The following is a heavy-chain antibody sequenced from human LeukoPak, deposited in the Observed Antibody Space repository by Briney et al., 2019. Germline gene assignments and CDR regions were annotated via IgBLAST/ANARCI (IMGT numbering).Heavy chain of an antibody. CDR3: ASGYCSGGSCYLGDY. CDR1: GGSISSSSYY. V-gene: IGHV4-39*01. D-gene: IGHD2-15*01. J-gene: IGHJ4*02. Sequence: SSETLSLTCTVSGGSISSSSYYWGWIRQPPGKGLEWIGSIYYSGSTYYNPSLKSRVTISVDTSKNQFSLKLSSVTAADTAVYYCASGYCSGGSCYLGDYWGQGTLVTISS. CDR2: IYYSGST.